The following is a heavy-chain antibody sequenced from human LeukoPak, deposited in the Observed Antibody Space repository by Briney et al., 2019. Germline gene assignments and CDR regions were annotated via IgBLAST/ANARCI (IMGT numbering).Heavy chain of an antibody. V-gene: IGHV1-18*01. CDR3: ARGAGTASDAFDI. D-gene: IGHD2-21*02. CDR2: ISVYNGNT. CDR1: GYTFTTYS. J-gene: IGHJ3*02. Sequence: ASVKVSCKASGYTFTTYSIAWVRQAPGQGLEWMGWISVYNGNTNYAQKLQGRVTMTTDTSTSTVYMDLRSLRSDDTAVYYCARGAGTASDAFDIWGQGTMVTVS.